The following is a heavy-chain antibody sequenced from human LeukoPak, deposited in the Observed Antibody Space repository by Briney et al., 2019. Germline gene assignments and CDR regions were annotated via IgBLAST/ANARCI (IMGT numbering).Heavy chain of an antibody. CDR1: GFTFSSCW. J-gene: IGHJ3*02. CDR2: INQEGSEK. CDR3: ARPRGPADAFDI. V-gene: IGHV3-7*01. Sequence: GGSLRLSCAASGFTFSSCWMNWFRQAPGKGLEWVGNINQEGSEKHYVNSVRGRSTISRDNAKNSLYLQMNSLRAEDTAVYYCARPRGPADAFDIWGQGTMVTVSS. D-gene: IGHD3-16*01.